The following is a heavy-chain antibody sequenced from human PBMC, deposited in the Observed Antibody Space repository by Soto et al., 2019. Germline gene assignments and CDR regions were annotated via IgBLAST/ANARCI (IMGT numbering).Heavy chain of an antibody. Sequence: QVPLVQSGAEVKKPGASVKVSCKASGYTFTSYGISWVRQAPGQGLEWMGWISAYNGNTNYAQKLQGRVTMTTDTATSTVYTELRRLRADDTAVYYCARDECIWGSYRVRDFAEYYIDVWGKGTTVTVSS. J-gene: IGHJ6*03. CDR2: ISAYNGNT. CDR3: ARDECIWGSYRVRDFAEYYIDV. V-gene: IGHV1-18*01. D-gene: IGHD3-16*02. CDR1: GYTFTSYG.